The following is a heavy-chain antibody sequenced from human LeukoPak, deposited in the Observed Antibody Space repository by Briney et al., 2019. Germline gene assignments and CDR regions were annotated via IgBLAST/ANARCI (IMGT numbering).Heavy chain of an antibody. Sequence: GGSLRLSCAASGFTFSSYSMNWVRQAPGKGLGRVSYISSSSSTIYYADSVKGRFTISRDNAKNSLYLQMNSLRAEDTAVYYCARDLWFGELSEDWGQGTLVTVSS. CDR2: ISSSSSTI. D-gene: IGHD3-10*01. CDR3: ARDLWFGELSED. CDR1: GFTFSSYS. V-gene: IGHV3-48*01. J-gene: IGHJ4*02.